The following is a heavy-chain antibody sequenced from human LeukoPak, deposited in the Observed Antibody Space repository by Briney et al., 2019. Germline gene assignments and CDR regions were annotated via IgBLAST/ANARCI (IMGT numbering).Heavy chain of an antibody. D-gene: IGHD1-7*01. Sequence: GGSLRLSCAASRFTFSDYAMHWVRQAPGKGLEWVAVISKDGSDKYYPGSVRGRFTISRDNSKNTIYLQMDSLRAEDTAIYYYARDYWWNYDYWGQGTLVTVSS. V-gene: IGHV3-30-3*01. CDR2: ISKDGSDK. CDR1: RFTFSDYA. CDR3: ARDYWWNYDY. J-gene: IGHJ4*02.